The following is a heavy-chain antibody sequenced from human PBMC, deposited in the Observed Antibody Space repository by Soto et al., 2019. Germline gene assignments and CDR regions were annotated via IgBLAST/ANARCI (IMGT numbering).Heavy chain of an antibody. J-gene: IGHJ6*02. CDR3: ATDKTHYYYYYGMDV. V-gene: IGHV3-74*01. CDR1: GFTFSSYW. Sequence: GGSLRLSCAASGFTFSSYWMHWVRQAPGKGLVWVSRINSDGSSTSYADSVKGRFTISRDNSKNTLYLQMNSLRVEDTAVYYCATDKTHYYYYYGMDVWGQGTTVTVSS. CDR2: INSDGSST.